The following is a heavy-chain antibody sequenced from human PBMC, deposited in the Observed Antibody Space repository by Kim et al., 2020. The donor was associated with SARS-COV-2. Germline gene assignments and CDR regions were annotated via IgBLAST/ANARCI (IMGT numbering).Heavy chain of an antibody. CDR3: ARGDYFYYAMDV. V-gene: IGHV4-30-2*05. Sequence: TYSNPSLRRPVTIALDTARNQFSLRLTSVTATDTAVYYCARGDYFYYAMDVWGQGTTVTVSS. CDR2: T. J-gene: IGHJ6*02.